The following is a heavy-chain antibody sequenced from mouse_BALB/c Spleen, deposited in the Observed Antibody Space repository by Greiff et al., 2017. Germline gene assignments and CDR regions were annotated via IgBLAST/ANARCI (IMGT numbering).Heavy chain of an antibody. J-gene: IGHJ4*01. D-gene: IGHD3-1*01. CDR1: GFSLTSYD. CDR2: IWTGGGT. Sequence: QVQLKESGPGLVAPSQSLSITCTVSGFSLTSYDISWIRQPPGKGLEWLGVIWTGGGTNYNSAFMSRLSISKDNSKSQVFLKMNSLQTDDTAIYYCVRDSSGYDYAMDYWGQGTSVTVSS. CDR3: VRDSSGYDYAMDY. V-gene: IGHV2-9-2*01.